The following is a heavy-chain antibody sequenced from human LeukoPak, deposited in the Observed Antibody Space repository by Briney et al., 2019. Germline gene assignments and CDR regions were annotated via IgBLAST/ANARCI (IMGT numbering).Heavy chain of an antibody. V-gene: IGHV3-48*01. CDR2: ISSSSSTI. CDR3: ARMTAVDY. CDR1: GFIVNTYY. Sequence: GGSLRLSCAASGFIVNTYYMSWVRQAPGKGLEWVSYISSSSSTIYYADSVKGRFTISRDNAKNSLYLQMNSLRAEDTAVYYCARMTAVDYWGQGTLVTVSS. J-gene: IGHJ4*02.